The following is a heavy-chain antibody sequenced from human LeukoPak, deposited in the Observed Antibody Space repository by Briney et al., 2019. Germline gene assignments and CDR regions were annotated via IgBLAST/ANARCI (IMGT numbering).Heavy chain of an antibody. CDR1: GYTFTSFY. CDR2: INPSGGST. D-gene: IGHD6-19*01. V-gene: IGHV1-46*01. J-gene: IGHJ4*02. Sequence: ASVKVSCKASGYTFTSFYMHWVRQAPGQGLEWMGMINPSGGSTSYAQKFQGRVTITADESTSTAYMELSSLRSDDTAVYYCARGAVAGTGAYWGQGTLVTVSS. CDR3: ARGAVAGTGAY.